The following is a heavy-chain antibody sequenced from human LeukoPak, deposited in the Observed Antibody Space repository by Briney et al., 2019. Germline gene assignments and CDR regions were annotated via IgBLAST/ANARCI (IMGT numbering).Heavy chain of an antibody. J-gene: IGHJ3*02. Sequence: PSETLSLTCTVSGGSLSSYYWSWVRQPPGKGLEWIGYIYYSGSTNYNPSLKSRVTISVDTSKNQFSLKLSSVTAADTAVYYCARDGRYYYDSSGYYSDAFDIWGQGTMVTVSS. D-gene: IGHD3-22*01. CDR3: ARDGRYYYDSSGYYSDAFDI. CDR1: GGSLSSYY. V-gene: IGHV4-59*01. CDR2: IYYSGST.